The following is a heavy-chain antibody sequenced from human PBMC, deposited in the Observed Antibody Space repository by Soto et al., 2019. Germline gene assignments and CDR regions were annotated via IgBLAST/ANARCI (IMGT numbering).Heavy chain of an antibody. CDR3: ARAYTVTTSLSY. CDR2: INGGSTP. J-gene: IGHJ4*02. V-gene: IGHV3-23*01. Sequence: HPGGSLRLSCVASGFSFSRYAMNWVRQAPGKGLEWVTGINGGSTPYYADSVKGRFTISRDNSKNTLYLQMNSLRAEDTAVYYCARAYTVTTSLSYWGQGTLVTVSS. CDR1: GFSFSRYA. D-gene: IGHD4-4*01.